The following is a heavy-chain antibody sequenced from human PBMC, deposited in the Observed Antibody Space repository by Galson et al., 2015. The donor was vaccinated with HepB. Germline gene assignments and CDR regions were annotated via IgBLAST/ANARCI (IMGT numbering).Heavy chain of an antibody. Sequence: SLRLSCAASGFTFSSNSMNWVRQAPGKGLEWVSYISSTSSTIYYADSVQGRFTISRDNAKNSLYLQMNSLRAEDTAVYYCASTYAFDIWGHGTMVTVSS. CDR2: ISSTSSTI. CDR3: ASTYAFDI. CDR1: GFTFSSNS. J-gene: IGHJ3*02. V-gene: IGHV3-48*01.